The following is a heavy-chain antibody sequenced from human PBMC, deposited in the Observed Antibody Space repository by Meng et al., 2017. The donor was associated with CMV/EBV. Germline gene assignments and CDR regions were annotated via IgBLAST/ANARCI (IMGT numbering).Heavy chain of an antibody. CDR1: DGSISSGNYY. CDR3: AGGPYQLLLN. D-gene: IGHD2-2*01. V-gene: IGHV4-30-4*08. CDR2: TYYSGST. Sequence: SETLSPTCTVSDGSISSGNYYWSWIRQPPGNGLEWIGYTYYSGSTYYNPSLKSRVTITVDTSKNQFSLELSSVTAADTAVYYCAGGPYQLLLNWGQGTLVTVSS. J-gene: IGHJ4*02.